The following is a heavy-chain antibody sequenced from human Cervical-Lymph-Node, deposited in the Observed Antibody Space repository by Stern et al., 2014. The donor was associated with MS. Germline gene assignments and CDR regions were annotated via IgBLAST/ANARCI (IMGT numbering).Heavy chain of an antibody. CDR3: ASDTTGEDYFDY. D-gene: IGHD1-1*01. CDR1: GYTFTSYH. J-gene: IGHJ4*02. V-gene: IGHV1-46*01. Sequence: VQLVESGAEVKKPGASVKVSCKGSGYTFTSYHMHWVRQAPGQGLEWMGIINLSDGSTNYAQQFQGRVPLTRDTSASTVYMELSSLRSDDTAVYYCASDTTGEDYFDYWGQGALVTVSS. CDR2: INLSDGST.